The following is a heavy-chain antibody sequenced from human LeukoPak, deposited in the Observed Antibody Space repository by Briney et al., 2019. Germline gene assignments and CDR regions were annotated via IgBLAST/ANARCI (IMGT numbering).Heavy chain of an antibody. CDR1: GFTFSSYS. CDR3: ARALDY. J-gene: IGHJ4*02. V-gene: IGHV3-21*01. Sequence: GGSLRLPCAASGFTFSSYSMNWVRQAPGKGLEWVSSISSSSGYIYYADSVKGRFTISRDNAKNSLYLQMNSLRAEDTAVYYCARALDYWGQGTLVTVSS. CDR2: ISSSSGYI.